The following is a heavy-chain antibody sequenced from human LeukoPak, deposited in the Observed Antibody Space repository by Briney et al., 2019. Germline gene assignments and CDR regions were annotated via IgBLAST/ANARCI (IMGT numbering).Heavy chain of an antibody. CDR2: IYHSGNT. CDR3: ARFYGDFYNWFDP. D-gene: IGHD4-17*01. J-gene: IGHJ5*02. V-gene: IGHV4-30-2*01. Sequence: GYIYHSGNTYYNPSLKSRVTISIDRSKSQFSLKLTSVTAADTAVYYCARFYGDFYNWFDPWGQGALVIVSS.